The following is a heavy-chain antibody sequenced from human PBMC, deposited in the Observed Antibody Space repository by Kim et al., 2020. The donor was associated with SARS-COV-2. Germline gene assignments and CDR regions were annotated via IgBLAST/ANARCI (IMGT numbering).Heavy chain of an antibody. D-gene: IGHD5-12*01. Sequence: SETLSLTCTVSGYSISSGYYWGWTRQPPGKGLEWIGSIYHSGSTYYNPSLKSRVTISVDTSKNQFSLKLSSVTAADTAVYYCARSGYGQRVDYWGQGTLVTVSS. J-gene: IGHJ4*02. CDR3: ARSGYGQRVDY. V-gene: IGHV4-38-2*02. CDR1: GYSISSGYY. CDR2: IYHSGST.